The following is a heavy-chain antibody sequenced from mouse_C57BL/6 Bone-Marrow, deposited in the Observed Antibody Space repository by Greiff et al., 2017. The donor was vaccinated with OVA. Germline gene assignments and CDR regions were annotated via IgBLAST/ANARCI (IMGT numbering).Heavy chain of an antibody. Sequence: VQLQQSGPELVKPGASVKISCKASGYTFTDYYMNWVKQSHGKSLEWIGEINPNNGGTSYNEKFKGKATLTVDKSSSTAYMGLRSLTSEDSAVYYCAKDYRNYFAYWGQGTLVTVSA. J-gene: IGHJ3*01. CDR2: INPNNGGT. CDR3: AKDYRNYFAY. V-gene: IGHV1-26*01. CDR1: GYTFTDYY. D-gene: IGHD2-5*01.